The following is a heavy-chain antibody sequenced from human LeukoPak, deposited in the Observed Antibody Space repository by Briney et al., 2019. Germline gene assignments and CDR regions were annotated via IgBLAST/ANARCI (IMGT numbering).Heavy chain of an antibody. J-gene: IGHJ4*02. CDR3: ASASDSSGYLDSNNLYFDC. V-gene: IGHV4-4*07. CDR2: IYTSGST. CDR1: GGSISSYY. D-gene: IGHD3-22*01. Sequence: SETLSLTCTVSGGSISSYYWSWIRQSAGKGLEWIGRIYTSGSTNYNPSLKSRVTMSVDTSKNQFSLKLSSVTAADTAVYYCASASDSSGYLDSNNLYFDCWGQGTLVTVSS.